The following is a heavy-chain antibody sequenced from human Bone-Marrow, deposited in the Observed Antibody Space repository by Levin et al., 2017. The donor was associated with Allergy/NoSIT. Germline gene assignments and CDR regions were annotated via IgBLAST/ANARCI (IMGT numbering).Heavy chain of an antibody. Sequence: GGSLRLSCVVSGLTVSSNYMGWVRQGPGKGLQWVSVIYTGGSAYYADFGKGRFTISRDNSRNTLHLQMNRLRVEDTAVYYCVNGSGQLFTNWGQGTLVTVSS. CDR2: IYTGGSA. J-gene: IGHJ4*02. CDR3: VNGSGQLFTN. CDR1: GLTVSSNY. V-gene: IGHV3-53*01. D-gene: IGHD3-10*01.